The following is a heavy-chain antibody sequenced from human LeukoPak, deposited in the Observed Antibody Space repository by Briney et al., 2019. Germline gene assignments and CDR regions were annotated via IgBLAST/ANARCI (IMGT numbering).Heavy chain of an antibody. Sequence: SEALSLTCTVSGGSISSYSWSWIRQPPGKGLEWIGSIYYSGSTNYNPSLKSRVTMSVDTSKNQFSLKLSSVTAADTAVYYCARHGGESIVAMILHAFDIWGQGTMVTVSS. J-gene: IGHJ3*02. V-gene: IGHV4-59*08. CDR2: IYYSGST. CDR3: ARHGGESIVAMILHAFDI. D-gene: IGHD5-12*01. CDR1: GGSISSYS.